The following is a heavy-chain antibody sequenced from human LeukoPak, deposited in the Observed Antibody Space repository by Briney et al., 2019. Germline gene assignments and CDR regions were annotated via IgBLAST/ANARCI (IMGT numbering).Heavy chain of an antibody. CDR2: ISYDGSDK. V-gene: IGHV3-30*04. Sequence: GGSLRLSCAASGFTFSRYAMHWVRQAPGKGLEWVAVISYDGSDKYYADSVKGRFTISRDNSKNTLYLQMNSLRAEDTAVYYCARDERYYDSSGYYPLDYWGQGTLVTVSS. CDR1: GFTFSRYA. J-gene: IGHJ4*02. D-gene: IGHD3-22*01. CDR3: ARDERYYDSSGYYPLDY.